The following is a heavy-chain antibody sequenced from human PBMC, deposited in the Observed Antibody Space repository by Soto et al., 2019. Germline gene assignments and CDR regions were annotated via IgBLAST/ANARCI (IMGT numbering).Heavy chain of an antibody. CDR3: AGERSSSCLFDP. D-gene: IGHD6-13*01. V-gene: IGHV4-39*02. J-gene: IGHJ5*02. CDR1: GGSISSSSYY. Sequence: SETLSLTCTVSGGSISSSSYYWGWIRQPPGKGLEWIGSIYYSGSTYYNPSLKSRVTISVDTSKNQFSLKLSSVTAADTAVYYCAGERSSSCLFDPVGQGTLVTVS. CDR2: IYYSGST.